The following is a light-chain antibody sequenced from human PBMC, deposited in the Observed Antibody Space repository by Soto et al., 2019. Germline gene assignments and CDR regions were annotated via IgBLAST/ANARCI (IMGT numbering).Light chain of an antibody. J-gene: IGLJ1*01. CDR1: SGDVGGYNF. CDR3: KSYTSRSTYV. CDR2: EVT. Sequence: QPVLTQPASVSGSPGQSITISCTGTSGDVGGYNFVSWYQQHPGKAPKLMIYEVTNRPSGVSSRFSGSKSGNTASLTISGLQADDEAAYYCKSYTSRSTYVFGTGTKLTVL. V-gene: IGLV2-14*01.